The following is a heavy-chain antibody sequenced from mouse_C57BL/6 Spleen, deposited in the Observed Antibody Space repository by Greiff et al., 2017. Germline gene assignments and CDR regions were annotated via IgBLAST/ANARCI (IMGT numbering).Heavy chain of an antibody. Sequence: DVKLEESGGGLVQPGGSMKLSCVASGFTFSNYWMNWVRQSPEKGLEWVAQIRLKSDNYATHYAESVKGRFTISRDDSKSSVYLQMNNLRAEDTGIYYCTKIYGNYWYFDVWGTGTTVTVSS. V-gene: IGHV6-3*01. CDR3: TKIYGNYWYFDV. CDR2: IRLKSDNYAT. D-gene: IGHD2-1*01. CDR1: GFTFSNYW. J-gene: IGHJ1*03.